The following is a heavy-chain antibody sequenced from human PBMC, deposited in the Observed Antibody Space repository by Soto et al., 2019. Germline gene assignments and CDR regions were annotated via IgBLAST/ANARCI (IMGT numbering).Heavy chain of an antibody. J-gene: IGHJ5*02. CDR3: AREGEQLAGHGHGTWWFDP. CDR2: ISAYNGNT. Sequence: ASVKVSCKASGYTFTSYGISWVRQAPGQGLEWMGWISAYNGNTNYAQKLQGRVTMTTDTSTSTAYMELRSLRSDDTAVYYCAREGEQLAGHGHGTWWFDPCGQGTLVTVSS. D-gene: IGHD6-13*01. CDR1: GYTFTSYG. V-gene: IGHV1-18*01.